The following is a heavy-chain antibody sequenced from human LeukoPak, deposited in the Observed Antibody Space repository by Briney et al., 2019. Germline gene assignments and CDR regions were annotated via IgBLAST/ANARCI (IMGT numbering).Heavy chain of an antibody. CDR3: ARSNPGGSAFDY. D-gene: IGHD3-16*01. Sequence: GGSLRLSCAASGFTFSSYGMHWVRQAPGKGLEWVTVISYDGTNKYYADSVKGRFTISRDNSKNTLYLQMNSLRAEDTAVYYCARSNPGGSAFDYWGQGTLVTVSS. V-gene: IGHV3-30*03. CDR2: ISYDGTNK. J-gene: IGHJ4*02. CDR1: GFTFSSYG.